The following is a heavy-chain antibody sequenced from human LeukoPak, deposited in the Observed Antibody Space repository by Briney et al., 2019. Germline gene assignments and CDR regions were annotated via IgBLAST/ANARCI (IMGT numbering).Heavy chain of an antibody. CDR3: ASSDDDYGDSHAFDI. CDR2: IYYSGST. D-gene: IGHD4-17*01. J-gene: IGHJ3*02. Sequence: PSETLSLTCTVSGGSISSSSYYWGWIRQPPGKGLEWIVSIYYSGSTYYNPSLKSRVTISVDTSKNQFSLKLSSVTAADTAVYYCASSDDDYGDSHAFDIWGQGTMVTVSS. CDR1: GGSISSSSYY. V-gene: IGHV4-39*01.